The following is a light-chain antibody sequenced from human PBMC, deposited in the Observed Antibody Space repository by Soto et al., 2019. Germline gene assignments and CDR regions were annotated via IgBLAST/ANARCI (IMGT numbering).Light chain of an antibody. CDR3: QQRSIWVT. CDR2: DAS. J-gene: IGKJ4*01. CDR1: QSVSSY. V-gene: IGKV3-11*01. Sequence: EVVLTQSPTTLSLSPGDRATLSCRASQSVSSYLAWYQQKPGQAPRLLIYDASKRATGIPARFSGSGSGTDFTRTISSLEPEDFAVYYCQQRSIWVTFGGGTKVEIK.